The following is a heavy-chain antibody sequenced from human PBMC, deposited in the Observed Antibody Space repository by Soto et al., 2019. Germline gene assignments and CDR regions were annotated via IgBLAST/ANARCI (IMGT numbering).Heavy chain of an antibody. J-gene: IGHJ6*02. CDR2: IYPGDSDI. CDR1: GYSFTNYW. CDR3: ARSAAGGYLYYYGMDV. V-gene: IGHV5-51*01. D-gene: IGHD6-13*01. Sequence: PGESLKISCKGSGYSFTNYWIGWVRQMPGKGLEWMGIIYPGDSDIRYSPSFQGQVTISADKSISTAYLQWSSLKASDTAMYYCARSAAGGYLYYYGMDVWGPGTTVTVSS.